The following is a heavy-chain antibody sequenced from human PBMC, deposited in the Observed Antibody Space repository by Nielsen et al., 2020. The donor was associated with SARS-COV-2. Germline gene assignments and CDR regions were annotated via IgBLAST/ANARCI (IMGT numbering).Heavy chain of an antibody. CDR1: GFTFSSYA. J-gene: IGHJ5*02. CDR3: AKNPTNIVVVVAAGVSNWFDP. V-gene: IGHV3-30-3*02. Sequence: GESLKISCAASGFTFSSYAMHWVRQAPGKGLEWVAVISYDGSNKYYADSVKGRFTISRDNSKNTLYLQMNSLRAEDTAVYYCAKNPTNIVVVVAAGVSNWFDPWGQGTLVTVSS. D-gene: IGHD2-15*01. CDR2: ISYDGSNK.